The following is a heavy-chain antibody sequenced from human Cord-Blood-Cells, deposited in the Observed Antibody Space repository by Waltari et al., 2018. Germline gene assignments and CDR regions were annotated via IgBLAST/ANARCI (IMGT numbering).Heavy chain of an antibody. D-gene: IGHD7-27*01. CDR2: ISGSGGST. V-gene: IGHV3-23*01. Sequence: EVQLLESGGGLVQPGGSLRLSCAAFGFTFSSFAMGWVRQAPGKGLEWVSAISGSGGSTYYADSVKGRFTISRDNSKNTLYLQMNSLRAEDTAVYYCARTGALWYFDLWGRGTLVTVSS. CDR3: ARTGALWYFDL. CDR1: GFTFSSFA. J-gene: IGHJ2*01.